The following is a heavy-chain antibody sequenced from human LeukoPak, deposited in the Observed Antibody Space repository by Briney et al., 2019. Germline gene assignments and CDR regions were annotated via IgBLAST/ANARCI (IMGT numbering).Heavy chain of an antibody. D-gene: IGHD2-8*01. CDR2: IYTSGST. CDR3: ARGDPPMAGDAFDI. CDR1: GGSISSYY. J-gene: IGHJ3*02. V-gene: IGHV4-4*07. Sequence: SETLSLTCTVSGGSISSYYWSWIRQPAGKGLEWIGRIYTSGSTNYNPSLKSRVTISVDTSKNQFSLKLSSVTAADTAVYYCARGDPPMAGDAFDIWGQGTMVTVSS.